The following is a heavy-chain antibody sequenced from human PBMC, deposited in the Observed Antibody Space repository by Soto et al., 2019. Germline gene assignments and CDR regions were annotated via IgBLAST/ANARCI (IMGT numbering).Heavy chain of an antibody. CDR2: INSDGSVS. CDR3: ARGDCVGGTCYSLAGSFYYYMDV. J-gene: IGHJ6*03. D-gene: IGHD2-15*01. V-gene: IGHV3-74*02. Sequence: EVQLVESGGGLVQPGGSLRLSCAASGFTFSNYWMYWVRQAPGKGLEGVSRINSDGSVSSHADSVKGGLTISRDNVKNTLYLHLDSLRAEDTAVYYCARGDCVGGTCYSLAGSFYYYMDVWGKGTTVTVFS. CDR1: GFTFSNYW.